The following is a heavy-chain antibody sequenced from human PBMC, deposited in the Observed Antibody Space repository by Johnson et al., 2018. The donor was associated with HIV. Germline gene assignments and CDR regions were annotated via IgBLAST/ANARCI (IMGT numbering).Heavy chain of an antibody. CDR3: AKGQVLVAATSAVDI. J-gene: IGHJ3*02. CDR1: GFTFSSYA. D-gene: IGHD2-15*01. CDR2: ISYDGSNK. V-gene: IGHV3-30*04. Sequence: QMQLVESGGGVVQPGRSLRLSCAASGFTFSSYAMHWVRQAPGKGLERVAVISYDGSNKYYADSVKGRVTISRDNSKNTLYVKMISLGGEDTAVYNCAKGQVLVAATSAVDIWGQGTMVTVSS.